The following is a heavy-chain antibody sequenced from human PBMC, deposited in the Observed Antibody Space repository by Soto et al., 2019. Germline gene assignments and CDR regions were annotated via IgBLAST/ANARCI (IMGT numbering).Heavy chain of an antibody. D-gene: IGHD1-1*01. Sequence: EVQLVESGGGLVQPGGSLRLSCVASGFTFNIYWMHWVRQAPGKGLEWVSRIDNDGSATTYADSVKGRFTISRDNAKNTLFLQMNTLRVDDTAVSYCASDNWTSYWGQGTLVTVSS. V-gene: IGHV3-74*01. J-gene: IGHJ4*02. CDR2: IDNDGSAT. CDR1: GFTFNIYW. CDR3: ASDNWTSY.